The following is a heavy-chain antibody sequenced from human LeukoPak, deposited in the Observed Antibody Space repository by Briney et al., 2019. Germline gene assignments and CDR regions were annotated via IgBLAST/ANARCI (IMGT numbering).Heavy chain of an antibody. CDR3: ARDLTEVRGVPTAPDY. J-gene: IGHJ4*02. Sequence: GGSLRLSCAASGFTFSSYEMNWVRQAPGKGLEWVSYISSSGSTIYYADSVKGRFTISRDNAKNSLYLQMNSLRAEDTAVYYCARDLTEVRGVPTAPDYWGQGTLVTVSS. CDR2: ISSSGSTI. CDR1: GFTFSSYE. V-gene: IGHV3-48*03. D-gene: IGHD3-10*01.